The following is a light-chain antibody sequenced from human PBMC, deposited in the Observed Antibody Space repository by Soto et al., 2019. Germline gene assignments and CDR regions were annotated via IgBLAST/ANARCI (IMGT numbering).Light chain of an antibody. CDR3: QQYDNLPLT. CDR1: QDISNY. V-gene: IGKV1-33*01. CDR2: DAS. J-gene: IGKJ4*01. Sequence: DIQMTQSPSSLSASVGDRVTITCQARQDISNYLHWYQQKTGKAPKLLIYDASNLETGVPSRFSGSGSGTYFTFTISSLQPEDIATYYCQQYDNLPLTFGGGTKVEIK.